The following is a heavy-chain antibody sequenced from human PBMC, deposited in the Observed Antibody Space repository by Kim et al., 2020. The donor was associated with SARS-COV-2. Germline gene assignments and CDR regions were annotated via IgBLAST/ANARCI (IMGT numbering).Heavy chain of an antibody. V-gene: IGHV3-30*18. D-gene: IGHD3-10*01. Sequence: GGSLRLSCAASGFTFSSYGMHWVRQAPGKGLEWVAVISYDGSNKYYADSVKGRFTISRDNSKNTLYLQMNSLRAEDTAVYYCAKDPSITMVRDQDAFDIWGQGTMVTVSS. CDR2: ISYDGSNK. CDR1: GFTFSSYG. CDR3: AKDPSITMVRDQDAFDI. J-gene: IGHJ3*02.